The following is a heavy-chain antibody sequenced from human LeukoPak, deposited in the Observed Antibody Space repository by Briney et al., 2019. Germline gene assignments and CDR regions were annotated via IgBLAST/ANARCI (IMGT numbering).Heavy chain of an antibody. J-gene: IGHJ3*02. V-gene: IGHV4-59*01. Sequence: SETLSLTRTASGGSISRYYWSWIRRPPGKGLEWIGYIDDSGNTNYNPSLKSQVTISVDKSKNQFSLKLSFVTAADTAMYYCARSDYHNSGSHTVFDAFDIWGQGTRVTVSS. CDR2: IDDSGNT. D-gene: IGHD3-10*01. CDR3: ARSDYHNSGSHTVFDAFDI. CDR1: GGSISRYY.